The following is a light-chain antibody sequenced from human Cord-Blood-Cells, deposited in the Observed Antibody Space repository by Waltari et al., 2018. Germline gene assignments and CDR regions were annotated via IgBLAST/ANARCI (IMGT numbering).Light chain of an antibody. Sequence: EIVMTQSPATLSVSPGERATLSCRASQSVSSNLAWYQQKPGQAPGLLIYGASTRATGIPARFRGSGSGTEFTLTISILQSEDFAVYYCQQYNNWPPINFGQGTRLEIK. CDR2: GAS. CDR1: QSVSSN. V-gene: IGKV3-15*01. CDR3: QQYNNWPPIN. J-gene: IGKJ5*01.